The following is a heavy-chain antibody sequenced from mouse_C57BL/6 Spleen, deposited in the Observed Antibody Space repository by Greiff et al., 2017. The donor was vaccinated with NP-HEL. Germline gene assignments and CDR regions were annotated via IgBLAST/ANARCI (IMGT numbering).Heavy chain of an antibody. CDR3: ARDGMMVTFYAMDY. CDR2: IYPGDGDT. Sequence: VKLMESGAELVKPGASVKISCKASGYAFSSYWMNWVKQRPGKGLEWIGQIYPGDGDTNYNGKFKGKATMTADKSSSTAYMQLSSLTSEDSAVYFCARDGMMVTFYAMDYWGQGTSVTVSS. D-gene: IGHD2-3*01. V-gene: IGHV1-80*01. J-gene: IGHJ4*01. CDR1: GYAFSSYW.